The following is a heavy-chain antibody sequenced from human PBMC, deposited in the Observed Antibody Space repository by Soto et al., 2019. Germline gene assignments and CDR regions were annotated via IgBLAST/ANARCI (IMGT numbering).Heavy chain of an antibody. Sequence: PGGSLSLSCAASGFPFSSYWMHWVRQAPGKGLVWVSRINSDGSSTSYADSVKGRFTISRDNAKNTLYLQMNSLRAEDTAVYYCARAQDIVATIWFDYWGQGTLVTVSS. CDR2: INSDGSST. D-gene: IGHD5-12*01. CDR3: ARAQDIVATIWFDY. J-gene: IGHJ4*02. V-gene: IGHV3-74*01. CDR1: GFPFSSYW.